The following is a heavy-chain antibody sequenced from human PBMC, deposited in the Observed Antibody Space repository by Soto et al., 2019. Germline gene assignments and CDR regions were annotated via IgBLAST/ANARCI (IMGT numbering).Heavy chain of an antibody. CDR2: IIPILGIA. V-gene: IGHV1-69*02. CDR3: AAGPVYYYYMDV. Sequence: QVQLVQSGAEVKKPGSSVKVSCKASGGTFSSYTISWVRQAPGQGLEWMGRIIPILGIANYAQEFQGRVTITADKSTSTAYMELSSLRSEDTAVYYCAAGPVYYYYMDVWGKGTTVTVSS. CDR1: GGTFSSYT. J-gene: IGHJ6*03.